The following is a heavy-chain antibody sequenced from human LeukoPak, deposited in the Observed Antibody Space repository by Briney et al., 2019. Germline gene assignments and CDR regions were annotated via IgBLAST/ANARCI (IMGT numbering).Heavy chain of an antibody. J-gene: IGHJ5*02. CDR2: MNPNSGNT. Sequence: ASVKVSCKASGYTFTSYDIDWVRQATGQGLEWMGWMNPNSGNTGYAQKFQGRVTMTRNTSISTAYMELSSLRAEDTAVYYCASEANYDILTGYYFSWGQGTLVTVSS. D-gene: IGHD3-9*01. CDR1: GYTFTSYD. CDR3: ASEANYDILTGYYFS. V-gene: IGHV1-8*01.